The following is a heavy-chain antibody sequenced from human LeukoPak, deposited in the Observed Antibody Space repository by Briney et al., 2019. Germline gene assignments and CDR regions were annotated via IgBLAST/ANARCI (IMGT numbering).Heavy chain of an antibody. Sequence: ASVKVSCKASGYTFTDYYMHWVRQAPGQGFEWMGWINPDDGDTNYAQKFQGRVTMTRDTSISTAHMEVSRLRSNDTAVYYCARANFLYCSSSTCLFDYWGQGTLVTVSS. CDR3: ARANFLYCSSSTCLFDY. CDR2: INPDDGDT. CDR1: GYTFTDYY. V-gene: IGHV1-2*02. J-gene: IGHJ4*02. D-gene: IGHD2-2*01.